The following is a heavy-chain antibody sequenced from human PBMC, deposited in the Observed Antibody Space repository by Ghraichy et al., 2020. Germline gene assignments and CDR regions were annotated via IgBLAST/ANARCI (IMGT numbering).Heavy chain of an antibody. Sequence: ASVKVSCKASGYTFTSYAMHWVRQAPGQRLEWMGWINAGNGNTKYSQKFQGRVTITRDTSASTAYMELSSLRSEDTAVYYCARGEQWADYYYYYTDLWGKGTTVTVSS. D-gene: IGHD6-19*01. V-gene: IGHV1-3*01. CDR1: GYTFTSYA. CDR3: ARGEQWADYYYYYTDL. J-gene: IGHJ6*03. CDR2: INAGNGNT.